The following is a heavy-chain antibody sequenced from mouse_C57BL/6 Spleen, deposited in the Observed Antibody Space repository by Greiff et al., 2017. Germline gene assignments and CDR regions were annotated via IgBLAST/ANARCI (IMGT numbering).Heavy chain of an antibody. J-gene: IGHJ2*01. CDR1: GFTFSSYG. V-gene: IGHV5-6*01. CDR3: ARQLTEFDY. CDR2: ISSGGSYT. Sequence: EVHLVESGGDLVKPGGSLKLSCAASGFTFSSYGMSWVRQTPDKRLEWVATISSGGSYTYYPDSVKGRFTISRDNAKNTLYLQMSSLKSEDTAMYYCARQLTEFDYWGQGTTLTVSS. D-gene: IGHD4-1*01.